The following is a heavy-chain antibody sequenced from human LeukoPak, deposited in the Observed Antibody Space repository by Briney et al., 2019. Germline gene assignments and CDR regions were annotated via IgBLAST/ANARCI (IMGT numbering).Heavy chain of an antibody. CDR2: ISAYNGNT. V-gene: IGHV1-18*04. CDR3: ATYFYGSGTKGVTYFHH. Sequence: ASVKVSCKASGYTFTSYGISWVRQAPGQGLEWMGWISAYNGNTNYAQKLQGRITMTTDTSTSTAYMELRSLKSDDTAVYHCATYFYGSGTKGVTYFHHWGQGTLVTVSS. J-gene: IGHJ1*01. D-gene: IGHD3-10*01. CDR1: GYTFTSYG.